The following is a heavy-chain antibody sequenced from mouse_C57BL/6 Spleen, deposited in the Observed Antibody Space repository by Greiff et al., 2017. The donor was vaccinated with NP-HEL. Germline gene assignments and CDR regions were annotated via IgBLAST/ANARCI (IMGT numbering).Heavy chain of an antibody. Sequence: EVKLQQSGPELVKPGASVKISCKASGYTFTDYYMNWVKQSHGKSLEWIGDINPNNGGTSYNQKFKGKATLTVDKSSSTAYMELRSLTSEDSAVYYCARGGPNWYFDVWGTGTTVTVSS. V-gene: IGHV1-26*01. J-gene: IGHJ1*03. CDR2: INPNNGGT. CDR3: ARGGPNWYFDV. CDR1: GYTFTDYY.